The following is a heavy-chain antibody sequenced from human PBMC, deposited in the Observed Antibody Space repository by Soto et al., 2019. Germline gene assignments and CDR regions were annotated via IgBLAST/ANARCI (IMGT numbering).Heavy chain of an antibody. D-gene: IGHD3-22*01. V-gene: IGHV4-31*03. CDR3: ARERGSFYDSSPYYFDY. J-gene: IGHJ4*02. CDR2: IYYSGST. CDR1: GGSISSGGYY. Sequence: PSETLSLTCTVSGGSISSGGYYWSWIRQHPGKGLEWIGYIYYSGSTYYNPSLKSRVTISVDTSKNQFSLKLSSVTAADTAVYYCARERGSFYDSSPYYFDYWGQGTLVTVSS.